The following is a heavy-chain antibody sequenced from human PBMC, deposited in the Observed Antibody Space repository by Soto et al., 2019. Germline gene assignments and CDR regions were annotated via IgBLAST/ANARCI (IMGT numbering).Heavy chain of an antibody. CDR2: INAGNGNT. Sequence: QVQLVQSGAEVKKPGASVKVSCKASGYTFTSYAMHWVRQAPGQRLEWMGWINAGNGNTKYSQKFQGRVTITRDTSASTAYMELTSLRSEDTAVYNCARDIRGGDYDFWSGYYTGSYYYYGMDVLGQGTTVTDSS. CDR1: GYTFTSYA. J-gene: IGHJ6*02. D-gene: IGHD3-3*01. CDR3: ARDIRGGDYDFWSGYYTGSYYYYGMDV. V-gene: IGHV1-3*01.